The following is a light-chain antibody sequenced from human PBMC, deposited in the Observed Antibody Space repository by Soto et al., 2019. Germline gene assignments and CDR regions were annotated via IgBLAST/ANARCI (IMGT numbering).Light chain of an antibody. CDR3: QQYGSSPLT. V-gene: IGKV3-20*01. J-gene: IGKJ4*01. CDR2: GAS. Sequence: EIVLTQSPGTVSLSPGERATLSCRASQSVYNNYLAWYQHKPGQAPRLLIHGASSRATGIPDRFSGSAYGTDFTLTISRLEPEDFGVYYCQQYGSSPLTFGGGTRVDIK. CDR1: QSVYNNY.